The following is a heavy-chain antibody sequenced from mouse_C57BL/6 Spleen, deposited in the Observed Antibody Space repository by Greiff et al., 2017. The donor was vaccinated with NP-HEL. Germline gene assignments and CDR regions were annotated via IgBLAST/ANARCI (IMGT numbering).Heavy chain of an antibody. CDR2: IDPENSDT. CDR1: GFNIKDDY. V-gene: IGHV14-4*01. Sequence: EVQLQQSGAELVRPGASVKLSCTASGFNIKDDYMHWVKQRPEQGLEWIGWIDPENSDTEYASKFQGKATITADTSSNTAYLQLSSLTSEDTAVYYCTLLYYDYSAWFAYWGQGTLVTVSA. D-gene: IGHD2-4*01. CDR3: TLLYYDYSAWFAY. J-gene: IGHJ3*01.